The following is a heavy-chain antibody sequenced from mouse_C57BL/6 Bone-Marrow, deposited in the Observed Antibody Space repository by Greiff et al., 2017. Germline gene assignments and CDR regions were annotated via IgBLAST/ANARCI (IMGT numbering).Heavy chain of an antibody. Sequence: EVKVVESGGGLVKPGGSLKLSCAASGFTFSDYGMHWVRQAPEKGLEWVAYISSGSSTIYYADTVKGRFTISRDNAKNTLFLQMTSLRSEDTAMYYCARLHYGSSYGAMDYWGQGTSVTVSS. J-gene: IGHJ4*01. V-gene: IGHV5-17*01. CDR1: GFTFSDYG. CDR3: ARLHYGSSYGAMDY. D-gene: IGHD1-1*01. CDR2: ISSGSSTI.